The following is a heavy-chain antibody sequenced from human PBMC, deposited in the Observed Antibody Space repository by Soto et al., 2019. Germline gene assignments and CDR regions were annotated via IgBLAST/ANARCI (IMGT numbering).Heavy chain of an antibody. CDR2: ISYSGST. CDR1: GDSINNYF. J-gene: IGHJ6*02. Sequence: SETLSLTCTLSGDSINNYFWNWIRQPPGKGLEWIGYISYSGSTSYNPSLQSRVTISSDTSKNQFSLQLSSVTAADTAVYFCARARQRDTGRGLDVWGQGTPVTVSS. V-gene: IGHV4-59*01. D-gene: IGHD5-18*01. CDR3: ARARQRDTGRGLDV.